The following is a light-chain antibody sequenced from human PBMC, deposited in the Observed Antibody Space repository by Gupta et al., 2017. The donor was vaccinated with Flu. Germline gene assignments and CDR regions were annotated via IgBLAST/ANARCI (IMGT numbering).Light chain of an antibody. V-gene: IGKV4-1*01. CDR3: QQSYSTPYT. CDR2: WAS. CDR1: QSILYSSNNKTF. Sequence: GERATINCKSSQSILYSSNNKTFLAWYQQKPGQPPKLLIYWASTRESGVPDRFSGSGSGTDFTLTISRLQAEDVAVYYCQQSYSTPYTFGQ. J-gene: IGKJ2*01.